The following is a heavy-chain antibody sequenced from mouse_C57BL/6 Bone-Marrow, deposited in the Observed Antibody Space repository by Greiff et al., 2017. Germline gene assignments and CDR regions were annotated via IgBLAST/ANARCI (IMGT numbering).Heavy chain of an antibody. CDR3: ARPPAGGGAWFAY. CDR2: INPSSGYT. Sequence: QFQLQQSGAELAKPGASVKLSCKASGYTFTSYWMHWVKQRPGQGLEWIGYINPSSGYTKYNQKFKDKATLTADKSSSTASMQLSSLTYEDSAVYTCARPPAGGGAWFAYGGKGLWSLSLQ. V-gene: IGHV1-7*01. CDR1: GYTFTSYW. J-gene: IGHJ3*01.